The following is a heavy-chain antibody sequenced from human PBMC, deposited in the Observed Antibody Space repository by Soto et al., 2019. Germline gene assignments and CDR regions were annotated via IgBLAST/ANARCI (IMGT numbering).Heavy chain of an antibody. CDR2: ISGSGANT. D-gene: IGHD2-15*01. CDR1: GFTFSNYA. CDR3: AKSCENGPWCAFDI. J-gene: IGHJ3*02. Sequence: ESGGGLVQPGGSLRLSCAASGFTFSNYAMSWVRQAPGKGLEWVSAISGSGANTYYADSVKGRFTISRDNSKNTLFLQMNSLRAEDTAVYYCAKSCENGPWCAFDIWGQGTMVTVSS. V-gene: IGHV3-23*01.